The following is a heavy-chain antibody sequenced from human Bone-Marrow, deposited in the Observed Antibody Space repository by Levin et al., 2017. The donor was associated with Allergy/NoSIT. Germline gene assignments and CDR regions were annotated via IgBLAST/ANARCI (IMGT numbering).Heavy chain of an antibody. V-gene: IGHV4-39*01. J-gene: IGHJ3*02. D-gene: IGHD6-19*01. CDR3: ATGYSSGWGPPFTPPGDAFDI. CDR2: IYYSGST. CDR1: GGSISSSSYY. Sequence: SETLSLTCTVSGGSISSSSYYWGWIRQPPGKGLEWIGSIYYSGSTYYNPSLKSRVTISVDTSKNQFSLKLSSVTAADTAVYYCATGYSSGWGPPFTPPGDAFDIWGQGTMVTVSS.